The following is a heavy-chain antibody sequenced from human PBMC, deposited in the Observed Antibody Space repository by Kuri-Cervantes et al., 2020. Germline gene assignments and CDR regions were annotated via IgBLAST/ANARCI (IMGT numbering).Heavy chain of an antibody. CDR1: GLNFDDYG. V-gene: IGHV3-20*04. J-gene: IGHJ4*02. CDR3: AKETDYGDYLVFDY. CDR2: INWNGGST. Sequence: GESLKISCAASGLNFDDYGMSWVRQAPGKGLEWVSGINWNGGSTGYADSVKGRFTISRDNAKNSLYLQMNSLRAEDTAVYYCAKETDYGDYLVFDYWGQGTLVTVSS. D-gene: IGHD4-17*01.